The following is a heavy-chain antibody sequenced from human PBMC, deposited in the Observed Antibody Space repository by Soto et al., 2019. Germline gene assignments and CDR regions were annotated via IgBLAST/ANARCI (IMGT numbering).Heavy chain of an antibody. Sequence: PWGSLRLSCAASGFTFRGFTMNWVRQAPGKGLEWVSTISSNSAYIYYTDALRGRFTISRDNAKNSLHLQMNSLRAEDTAVYYCTRDASRDSSARGWFDPWGPGTLVTVSS. CDR1: GFTFRGFT. CDR3: TRDASRDSSARGWFDP. V-gene: IGHV3-21*01. J-gene: IGHJ5*02. CDR2: ISSNSAYI. D-gene: IGHD6-13*01.